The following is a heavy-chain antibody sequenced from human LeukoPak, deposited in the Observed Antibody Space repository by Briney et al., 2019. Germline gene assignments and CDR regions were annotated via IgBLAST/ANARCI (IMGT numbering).Heavy chain of an antibody. CDR1: GGSLSSYY. CDR2: IYSRGLTRVST. CDR3: ARDHSSSGWYYFDY. Sequence: SETLSLTCTVSGGSLSSYYRSWIRQPPGEGLEWIGYIYSRGLTRVSTSYNPSLKSRVTISVDTSKNQFSPKLSSVTAADTAVYYCARDHSSSGWYYFDYWGRGTLVTVSS. V-gene: IGHV4-59*01. J-gene: IGHJ4*02. D-gene: IGHD6-19*01.